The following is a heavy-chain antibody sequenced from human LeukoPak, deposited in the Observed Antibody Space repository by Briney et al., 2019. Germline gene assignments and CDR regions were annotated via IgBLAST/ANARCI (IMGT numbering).Heavy chain of an antibody. J-gene: IGHJ6*02. CDR2: ISYDGSNK. Sequence: GGSLRLSCAASGFTFSSYAMHWVRQAPGKGLEWVAVISYDGSNKYYADSVKGRFTISRDNSKNTLYLQMNSLRAEDTAVYYCAKGQAGTIYYYYGMDVWGQGTTVTVSS. V-gene: IGHV3-30-3*01. CDR3: AKGQAGTIYYYYGMDV. D-gene: IGHD6-19*01. CDR1: GFTFSSYA.